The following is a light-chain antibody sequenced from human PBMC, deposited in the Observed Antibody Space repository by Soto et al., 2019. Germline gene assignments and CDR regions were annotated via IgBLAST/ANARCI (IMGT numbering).Light chain of an antibody. CDR3: QQSYSTLYT. Sequence: DIPMTQSPSSLSAFVGDRVTITCRASQSIRSYLNWYQLKPGKAPKLLIYAASSLQSGVPSRFSGSGSGTDFTLTISSLQPEDFATYYCQQSYSTLYTFGQGTKLEIK. J-gene: IGKJ2*01. V-gene: IGKV1-39*01. CDR1: QSIRSY. CDR2: AAS.